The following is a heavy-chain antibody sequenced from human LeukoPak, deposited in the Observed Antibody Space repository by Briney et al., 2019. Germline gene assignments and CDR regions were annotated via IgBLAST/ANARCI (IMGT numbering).Heavy chain of an antibody. CDR2: IKPNSGGT. D-gene: IGHD3-10*01. V-gene: IGHV1-2*02. Sequence: ASVKVSCKASGYTFTGYYMHWVRQAPGQGLEWMGWIKPNSGGTNYAQKFQGRVTMTRNTSISTAYMELSSLRSEDTAVYYCARSPMVRGGLDVWGQGTTVTVSS. CDR3: ARSPMVRGGLDV. J-gene: IGHJ6*02. CDR1: GYTFTGYY.